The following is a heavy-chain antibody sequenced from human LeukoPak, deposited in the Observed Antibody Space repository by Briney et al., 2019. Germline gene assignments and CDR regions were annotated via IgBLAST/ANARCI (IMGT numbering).Heavy chain of an antibody. V-gene: IGHV1-8*03. D-gene: IGHD3-22*01. J-gene: IGHJ4*02. CDR1: GYSFTSYG. CDR2: MNPNSGNT. CDR3: ARGYYDSSGFHFDY. Sequence: ASVKVSCKASGYSFTSYGFNWERQATGQGLEWMGWMNPNSGNTGYAQKFQGRVTITRNTSISTAYMELSSLRSEDTAVYYCARGYYDSSGFHFDYWGQGTLVTVSS.